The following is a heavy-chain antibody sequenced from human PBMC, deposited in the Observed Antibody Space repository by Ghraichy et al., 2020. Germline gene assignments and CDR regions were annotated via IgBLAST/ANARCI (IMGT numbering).Heavy chain of an antibody. CDR2: ISGSGGST. V-gene: IGHV3-23*01. CDR1: GFTFSSYA. Sequence: GGSLRLSCAASGFTFSSYAMSWVRQAPGKGLEWVSAISGSGGSTYYADSVKGRFTISRDNSKNTLYLQMNSLRAEDTAVYYCAKDLGYCGGDCYVFPVYYYYMDVWGKGTTVTVSS. CDR3: AKDLGYCGGDCYVFPVYYYYMDV. D-gene: IGHD2-21*01. J-gene: IGHJ6*03.